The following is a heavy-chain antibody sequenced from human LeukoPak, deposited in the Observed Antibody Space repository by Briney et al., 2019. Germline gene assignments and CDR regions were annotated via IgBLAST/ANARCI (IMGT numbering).Heavy chain of an antibody. V-gene: IGHV3-30*04. CDR1: GFTFSSYA. J-gene: IGHJ4*02. Sequence: GGSLRLSCAASGFTFSSYAMHWVRQAPGKGLEWVAVISYDGSNKYYADSVKGRFTISRDNSKNTLYLQMNSLRAEDTAVYYCAREGIIVLAAAEKYYFDYWGQGTLVTVSS. CDR2: ISYDGSNK. CDR3: AREGIIVLAAAEKYYFDY. D-gene: IGHD6-13*01.